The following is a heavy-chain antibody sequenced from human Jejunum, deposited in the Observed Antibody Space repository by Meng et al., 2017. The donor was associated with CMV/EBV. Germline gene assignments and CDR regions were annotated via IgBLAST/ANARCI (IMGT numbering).Heavy chain of an antibody. CDR3: TTLYGDSIS. J-gene: IGHJ4*02. CDR1: GGSIRNDQW. D-gene: IGHD4-17*01. V-gene: IGHV4-4*02. CDR2: IYHSGRT. Sequence: QRQRQGSVPGLVRPSGTRSLTCVVSGGSIRNDQWWSWVRQAPGKGLEWIGEIYHSGRTNYNPSVKSRVSMSVDKSQNHFSLRLSSVTAADTAVYYCTTLYGDSISWGQGTLVTVSS.